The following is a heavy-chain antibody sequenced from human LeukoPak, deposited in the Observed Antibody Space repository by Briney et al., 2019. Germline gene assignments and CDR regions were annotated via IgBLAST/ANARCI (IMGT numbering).Heavy chain of an antibody. CDR3: ASPLGYCSSTNCYGDY. J-gene: IGHJ4*02. V-gene: IGHV4-39*01. D-gene: IGHD2-2*01. CDR2: IYYNGST. CDR1: GGSISSSSYY. Sequence: PSETLSLTCTVSGGSISSSSYYWGWIRQPPGKGLEWIGSIYYNGSTYYNPSLKSRVTISVDTSRNQFSLKLSSVTAADTAVYYCASPLGYCSSTNCYGDYWGQGTLVTVSS.